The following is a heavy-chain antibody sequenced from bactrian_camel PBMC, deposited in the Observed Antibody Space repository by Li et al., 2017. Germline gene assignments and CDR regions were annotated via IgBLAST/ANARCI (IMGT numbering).Heavy chain of an antibody. V-gene: IGHV3S1*01. CDR2: INSSGQKR. Sequence: HVQLVESGGDLVQPGGSLRLSCASSGFTFSSYQMYWARQAPGKGLMWVSHINSSGQKRHYAPSVKGRFTISRDNAKGTLFLQMNDVDLDDTGLYYCVTDIVAGEHGSWNYWGQGTQVTVS. D-gene: IGHD6*01. CDR1: GFTFSSYQ. CDR3: VTDIVAGEHGSWNY. J-gene: IGHJ4*01.